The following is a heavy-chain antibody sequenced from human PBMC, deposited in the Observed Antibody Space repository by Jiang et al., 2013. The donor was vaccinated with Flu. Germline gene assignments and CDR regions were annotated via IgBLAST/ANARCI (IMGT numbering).Heavy chain of an antibody. CDR1: GFTFSSYG. CDR3: AKDLVAVAGTSLGYYFDY. CDR2: ISYDGSNK. Sequence: VQLVESGGGVVQPGRSLRLSCAASGFTFSSYGMHWVRQAPGKGLEWVAVISYDGSNKYYADSVKGRFTISRDNSKNTLYLQMNSLRAEDTAVYYCAKDLVAVAGTSLGYYFDYWGQGTLVTVSS. D-gene: IGHD6-19*01. J-gene: IGHJ4*02. V-gene: IGHV3-30*18.